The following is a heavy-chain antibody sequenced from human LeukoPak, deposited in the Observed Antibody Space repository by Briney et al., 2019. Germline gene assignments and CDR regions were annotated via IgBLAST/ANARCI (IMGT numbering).Heavy chain of an antibody. Sequence: HSGGSLRLSCAASGFTFSSYGMHWVRQAPGKGLEWVAVISYDGSNKYYADSVKGRFTISRDNSKNTLYPQMNSLRAEDTAVYYCAKDDYYYWGQGTLVTVSS. V-gene: IGHV3-30*18. CDR1: GFTFSSYG. D-gene: IGHD3-16*01. CDR3: AKDDYYY. J-gene: IGHJ4*02. CDR2: ISYDGSNK.